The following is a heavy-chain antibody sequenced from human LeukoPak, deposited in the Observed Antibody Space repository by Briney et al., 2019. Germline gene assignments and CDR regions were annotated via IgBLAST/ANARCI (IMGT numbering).Heavy chain of an antibody. CDR2: INHSGST. D-gene: IGHD6-19*01. CDR1: GGSFSGYY. Sequence: SETLSLTCAVYGGSFSGYYWSWIRQPPGKGLEWIGEINHSGSTNYNPSLKSRVTISVDTSKNQFSLKLRSVTAADTAVYYCARGPYSSGWYGSWGQGTLVTVSS. CDR3: ARGPYSSGWYGS. V-gene: IGHV4-34*01. J-gene: IGHJ4*02.